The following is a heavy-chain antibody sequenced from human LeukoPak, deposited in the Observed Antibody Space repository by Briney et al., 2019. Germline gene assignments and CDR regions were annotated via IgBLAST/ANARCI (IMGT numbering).Heavy chain of an antibody. D-gene: IGHD6-13*01. J-gene: IGHJ6*03. V-gene: IGHV3-23*01. CDR2: VSGSGGST. CDR3: AKDRAASGTGSYYYMVV. CDR1: GLTFSTYA. Sequence: GGSLRLSCAASGLTFSTYAMSWVRQAPRKGLEWVSGVSGSGGSTYYADSVKGRFTISRDNSKNTLYLQMSGLRAEDTAVYYCAKDRAASGTGSYYYMVVWGKGTTVTVSS.